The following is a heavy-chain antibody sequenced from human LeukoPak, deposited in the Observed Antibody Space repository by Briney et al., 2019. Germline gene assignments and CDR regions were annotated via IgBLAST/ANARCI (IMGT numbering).Heavy chain of an antibody. D-gene: IGHD6-19*01. CDR3: ARAVGWYMGAIDY. CDR2: INHSGST. CDR1: GGSFSGYY. V-gene: IGHV4-34*01. J-gene: IGHJ4*02. Sequence: SETLSLTCAVYGGSFSGYYWSWIRQPPGKGLEWIGEINHSGSTNYNPSLKSRVTISVDTSKNQFSLKLSSVTAVDTAVYYCARAVGWYMGAIDYWGQGTLVTVSS.